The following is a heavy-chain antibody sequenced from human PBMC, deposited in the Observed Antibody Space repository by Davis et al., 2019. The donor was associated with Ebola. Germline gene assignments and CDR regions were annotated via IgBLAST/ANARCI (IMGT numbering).Heavy chain of an antibody. Sequence: HTGGSLRLSCVVSGLTFSSYGMNWVRQVPGKGLVWVSRITNDGTRTSYADSVQGRFTISRDNAKNTLFLQLNSLRVEDTAIYYCARREAASIDYWGQGTLVTVSS. CDR1: GLTFSSYG. V-gene: IGHV3-74*01. J-gene: IGHJ4*02. CDR2: ITNDGTRT. CDR3: ARREAASIDY. D-gene: IGHD6-25*01.